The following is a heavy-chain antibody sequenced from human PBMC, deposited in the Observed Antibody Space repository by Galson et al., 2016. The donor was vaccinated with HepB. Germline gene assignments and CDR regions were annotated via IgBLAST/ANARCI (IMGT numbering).Heavy chain of an antibody. J-gene: IGHJ6*02. CDR3: ARVPFSCETTFSCEVYAMDV. D-gene: IGHD2-8*01. Sequence: SVKVSCKASGYTFISSSITWVRQAPGQGLEWMGWISTFNNKTYYGQSFQDRVIMTADTSTGTAFMELRSLSSADTAVYYCARVPFSCETTFSCEVYAMDVWGQGTAVIVSS. CDR1: GYTFISSS. CDR2: ISTFNNKT. V-gene: IGHV1-18*01.